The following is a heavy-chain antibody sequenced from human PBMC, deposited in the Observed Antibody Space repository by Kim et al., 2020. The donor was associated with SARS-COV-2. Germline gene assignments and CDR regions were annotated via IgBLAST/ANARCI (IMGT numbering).Heavy chain of an antibody. CDR3: ARGGYFDWLFLDY. CDR1: GGTFSSYA. V-gene: IGHV1-69*13. CDR2: IIPIFGTA. Sequence: SVKVSYKASGGTFSSYAISWVRQAPGQGLEWMGGIIPIFGTANYAQKFQGRVTITADESTSTAYMELSSLRSEDTAVYYCARGGYFDWLFLDYWGQGTLVTVSS. D-gene: IGHD3-9*01. J-gene: IGHJ4*02.